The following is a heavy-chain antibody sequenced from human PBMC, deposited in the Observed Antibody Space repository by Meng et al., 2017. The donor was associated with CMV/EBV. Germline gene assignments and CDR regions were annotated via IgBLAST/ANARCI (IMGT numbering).Heavy chain of an antibody. J-gene: IGHJ6*02. CDR1: GFTFSSYS. CDR2: ISSSSSYI. D-gene: IGHD2-21*02. CDR3: ASTARNYYYYGMDV. V-gene: IGHV3-21*01. Sequence: GGSLRLSCAASGFTFSSYSMNWVRQAPGKGLEWVSSISSSSSYIYYADSVKGRFTISRDNAKNSLYLQMNSLRAEDTAVYYCASTARNYYYYGMDVWGQGTTVTVSS.